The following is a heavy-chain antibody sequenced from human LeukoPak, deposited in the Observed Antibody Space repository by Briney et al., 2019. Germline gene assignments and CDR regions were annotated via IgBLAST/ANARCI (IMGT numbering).Heavy chain of an antibody. Sequence: SETLSLTCAVSGYSISSGYYWGWIRQPPGKGLEWIGSIYHSGSTYYNPSLKSRVTISVDTSKNQFSLKLSSVTAADTAVYYCAGRNYYHDSSAYAFDIWGQGTMVTVSS. J-gene: IGHJ3*02. CDR2: IYHSGST. CDR1: GYSISSGYY. CDR3: AGRNYYHDSSAYAFDI. V-gene: IGHV4-38-2*01. D-gene: IGHD3-22*01.